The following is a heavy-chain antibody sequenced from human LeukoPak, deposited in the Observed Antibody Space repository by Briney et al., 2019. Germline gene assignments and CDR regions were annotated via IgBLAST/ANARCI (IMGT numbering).Heavy chain of an antibody. D-gene: IGHD3-22*01. CDR2: IYHSGST. CDR1: GYSISSGYY. J-gene: IGHJ4*02. Sequence: PSETLSLTRAVSGYSISSGYYWGWIRQPPGKGLEWIGSIYHSGSTYYNPSLKSRVTISVDTSKNQFSLKLSSVTAADTAVYYCASPSYYYDSSGYYYAFDYWGQGTLVTVSS. CDR3: ASPSYYYDSSGYYYAFDY. V-gene: IGHV4-38-2*01.